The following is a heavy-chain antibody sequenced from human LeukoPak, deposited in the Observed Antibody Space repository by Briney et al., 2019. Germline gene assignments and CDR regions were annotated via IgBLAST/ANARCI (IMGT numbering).Heavy chain of an antibody. D-gene: IGHD4-23*01. CDR2: IIPIFGIA. J-gene: IGHJ4*02. Sequence: ASVTVSCKASGGTFSSYAISWVRQAPGQGLEWMGRIIPIFGIANYAQKFQGRVTITADKSTSTAYMELSSLRSEDTAVHYCARDPYGGNSSVDYWGQGTLVTVSS. V-gene: IGHV1-69*04. CDR3: ARDPYGGNSSVDY. CDR1: GGTFSSYA.